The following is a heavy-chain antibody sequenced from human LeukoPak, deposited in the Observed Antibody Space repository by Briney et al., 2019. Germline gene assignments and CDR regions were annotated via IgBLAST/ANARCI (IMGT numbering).Heavy chain of an antibody. Sequence: GGSLNFSCEAPGFTFGSYARSGVGHAPGKGREWVAVIWFHGSKEHYADSVKGRFTISRDNSKNTVYLQMNNLRVGDTAMYYCAKDIADCTGGSCYAHLDYWGQGTLVTVSS. J-gene: IGHJ4*02. V-gene: IGHV3-33*06. CDR3: AKDIADCTGGSCYAHLDY. D-gene: IGHD2-15*01. CDR2: IWFHGSKE. CDR1: GFTFGSYA.